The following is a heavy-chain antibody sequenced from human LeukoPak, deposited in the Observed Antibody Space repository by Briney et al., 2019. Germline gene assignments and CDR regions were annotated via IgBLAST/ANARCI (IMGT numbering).Heavy chain of an antibody. J-gene: IGHJ4*02. Sequence: GRSLRLSCAASRFTFSSYGMHWVRQAPGKGLEWVAVISSDGGNKYYADSVKGRFTISRDNSKNTLYLQMNSLRAEDTAVYYCAKDHKIAAGMGIDYWGQGTLVTVSS. V-gene: IGHV3-30*18. D-gene: IGHD6-13*01. CDR2: ISSDGGNK. CDR1: RFTFSSYG. CDR3: AKDHKIAAGMGIDY.